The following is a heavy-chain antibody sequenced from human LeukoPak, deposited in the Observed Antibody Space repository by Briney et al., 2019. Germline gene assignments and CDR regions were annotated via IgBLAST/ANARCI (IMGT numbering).Heavy chain of an antibody. V-gene: IGHV1-2*02. CDR2: IDPGSGGS. J-gene: IGHJ5*02. CDR1: GYTITGYY. CDR3: ATITQDWEKNH. Sequence: VASVKVSCKAAGYTITGYYIHWVRKVPGQGLEWMGWIDPGSGGSTYAQEFQGRVTMIRDTSINTAYMELSSLRSDDTAVYYCATITQDWEKNHWGQGTLVTVSS. D-gene: IGHD3/OR15-3a*01.